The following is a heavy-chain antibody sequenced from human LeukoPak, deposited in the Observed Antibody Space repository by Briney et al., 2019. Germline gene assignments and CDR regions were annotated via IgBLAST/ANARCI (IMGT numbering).Heavy chain of an antibody. CDR1: GFTFTTYW. Sequence: PGGSLRLSCAASGFTFTTYWMSWVRQAPGKGLEWVANIKQDGTEKYYVDFAKGRFTISRDNAQNSLYLQINSLRAEDTAVYYCAREKGTLIRAMAFEMWGQGTMVTVSS. CDR3: AREKGTLIRAMAFEM. V-gene: IGHV3-7*01. D-gene: IGHD3-10*01. CDR2: IKQDGTEK. J-gene: IGHJ3*02.